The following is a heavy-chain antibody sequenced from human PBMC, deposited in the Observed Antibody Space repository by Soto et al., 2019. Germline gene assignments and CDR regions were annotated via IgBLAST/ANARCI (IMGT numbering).Heavy chain of an antibody. J-gene: IGHJ4*02. Sequence: LXXSCAASGFTFRSYGKHWVRQAPGKGLEWVAVISXDGSNXYYADSAKGRXXISRDNSXXTLYLQMNSLRAEDTAVYYCAKDSLEMATILDYWGQGTLVTVYS. CDR2: ISXDGSNX. D-gene: IGHD5-12*01. CDR1: GFTFRSYG. CDR3: AKDSLEMATILDY. V-gene: IGHV3-30*18.